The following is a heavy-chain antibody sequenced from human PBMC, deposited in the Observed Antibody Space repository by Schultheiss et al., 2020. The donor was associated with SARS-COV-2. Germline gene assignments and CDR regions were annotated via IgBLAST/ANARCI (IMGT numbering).Heavy chain of an antibody. CDR1: GGSISSYY. J-gene: IGHJ4*02. CDR3: AKDIGGVVLMLYADY. CDR2: IYSSGTT. D-gene: IGHD2-8*01. Sequence: SETLSLTCTVSGGSISSYYWSWIRQPAGKGLEWIGRIYSSGTTDYNSSLKSRVTMSVDTSKNQFSLNLSSVTAADTAVYYCAKDIGGVVLMLYADYWGRGTLVTVSS. V-gene: IGHV4-4*07.